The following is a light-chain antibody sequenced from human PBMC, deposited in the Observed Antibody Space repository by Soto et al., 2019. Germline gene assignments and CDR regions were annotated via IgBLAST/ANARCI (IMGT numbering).Light chain of an antibody. CDR1: SSDVGGYNY. CDR2: DVT. Sequence: QSALTQPRSVSGSPGQSVTISCTGTSSDVGGYNYVSWYQHHPGKAPKLMIYDVTKRPSGVPDRFSGSKSGNTASLTISGLQAEDEAEYYCCSYAGSYTVVFGGGTKLTVL. J-gene: IGLJ2*01. CDR3: CSYAGSYTVV. V-gene: IGLV2-11*01.